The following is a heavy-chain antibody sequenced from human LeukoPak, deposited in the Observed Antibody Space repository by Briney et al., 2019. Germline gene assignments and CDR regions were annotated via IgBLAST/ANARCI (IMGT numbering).Heavy chain of an antibody. J-gene: IGHJ4*02. Sequence: PGGSLRLSCAASGFTFSSYGMHWVRQTPGKGLEWVANVKEDGSERNYVDSVKGRFIISRDNAKNSVYLQMNSLRAEDTAVYYCVRDRGLSSWGQGTLVTVSS. V-gene: IGHV3-7*01. D-gene: IGHD4/OR15-4a*01. CDR2: VKEDGSER. CDR3: VRDRGLSS. CDR1: GFTFSSYG.